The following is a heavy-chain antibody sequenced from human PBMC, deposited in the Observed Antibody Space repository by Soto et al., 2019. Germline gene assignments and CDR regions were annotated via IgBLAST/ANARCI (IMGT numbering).Heavy chain of an antibody. J-gene: IGHJ6*02. Sequence: GESLKISCKGSGYSFTIYWIGWVRQMPGKGLEWMGRIDPSDSYTNYSPSFQGHVTISADKSISTAYLQWSSLKASDTAMYYCARTSMQSRGYSYGHGGMDVWGQGTTVTVSS. D-gene: IGHD5-18*01. CDR3: ARTSMQSRGYSYGHGGMDV. CDR2: IDPSDSYT. V-gene: IGHV5-10-1*01. CDR1: GYSFTIYW.